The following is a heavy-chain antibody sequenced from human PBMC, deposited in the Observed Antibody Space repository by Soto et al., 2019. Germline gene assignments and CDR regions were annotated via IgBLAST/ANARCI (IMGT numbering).Heavy chain of an antibody. D-gene: IGHD7-27*01. CDR3: AREITGDYYYYYGMDV. Sequence: SETLSLTYTVSGGSISSYYWSWVRQPPGKGLEWIGYIYFSGSTNYNPSLKSRLTISVDTSKNQFSLKLSSVTAADTAVYYCAREITGDYYYYYGMDVWGQGTTVTVSS. J-gene: IGHJ6*02. CDR1: GGSISSYY. V-gene: IGHV4-59*12. CDR2: IYFSGST.